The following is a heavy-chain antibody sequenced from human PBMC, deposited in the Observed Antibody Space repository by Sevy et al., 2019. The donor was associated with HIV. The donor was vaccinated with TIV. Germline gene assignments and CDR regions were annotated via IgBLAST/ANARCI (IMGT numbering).Heavy chain of an antibody. CDR2: IHDSGRT. V-gene: IGHV4-59*13. CDR3: ARDMTTVTFNAFDV. CDR1: GGAINYYY. D-gene: IGHD4-17*01. J-gene: IGHJ3*01. Sequence: SETLSLTCNVSGGAINYYYWNWIRQPPGKGLESIGYIHDSGRTNHNPSLKGRVTLSLDTSKNQFSLKLYSVTAADTAVYYCARDMTTVTFNAFDVWGQGTMVTVSS.